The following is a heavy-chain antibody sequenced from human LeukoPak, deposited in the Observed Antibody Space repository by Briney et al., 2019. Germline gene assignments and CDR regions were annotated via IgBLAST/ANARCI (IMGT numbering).Heavy chain of an antibody. J-gene: IGHJ4*02. CDR2: ISSSSSYI. CDR1: GFTFSSYS. V-gene: IGHV3-21*01. CDR3: ARLFGENYYGSGSYYRFDY. Sequence: GGSLRLSCAASGFTFSSYSMNWVRQAPGKGLEWVSSISSSSSYIYYADSVKGRFTISRDNAKNSLYLQMNSLRAEDTAVYYCARLFGENYYGSGSYYRFDYWGQGTLVTVSS. D-gene: IGHD3-10*01.